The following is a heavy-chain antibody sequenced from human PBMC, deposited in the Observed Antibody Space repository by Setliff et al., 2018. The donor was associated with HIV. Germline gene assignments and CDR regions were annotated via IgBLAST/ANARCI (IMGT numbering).Heavy chain of an antibody. Sequence: PSETLSLTCTVSGGSTTSSTYYWGWIRQPPGRGLEWIGSVSYTGRTYYNPSLKSRVTISIDTSRNQFSLNLSPVTAADTAVYYCVRHNPTVVTDGYDIWGQGTKVTVSS. D-gene: IGHD2-21*02. CDR2: VSYTGRT. V-gene: IGHV4-39*01. CDR1: GGSTTSSTYY. CDR3: VRHNPTVVTDGYDI. J-gene: IGHJ3*02.